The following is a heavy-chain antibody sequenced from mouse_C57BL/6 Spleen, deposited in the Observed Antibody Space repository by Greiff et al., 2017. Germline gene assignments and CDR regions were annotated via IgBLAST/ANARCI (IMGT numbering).Heavy chain of an antibody. D-gene: IGHD4-1*01. CDR1: GYAFSSSW. Sequence: QVQLQQSGPELVKPGASVKISCKASGYAFSSSWMNWVKQRPGKGLEWIGRIYPGDGDTNYNGKFKGKATLTADKSSSTAYMQLSSLTSEDSAVYFCARDEKLGRFDVWGTGTTVTVSS. CDR2: IYPGDGDT. J-gene: IGHJ1*03. CDR3: ARDEKLGRFDV. V-gene: IGHV1-82*01.